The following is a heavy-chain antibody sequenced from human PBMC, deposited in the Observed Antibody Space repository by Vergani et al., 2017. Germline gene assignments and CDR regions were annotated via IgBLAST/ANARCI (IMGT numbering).Heavy chain of an antibody. V-gene: IGHV3-21*01. Sequence: EVQLVESGGGLVKPGGSLRLSCAASGFTFSSYSMNWVRQAPGKGLEWVSSISSSSSYIYYADSVKGRFTISRDNAKNSLYLQMNSLRAEDTAVYYCARGYSSSWSLVYYYGMDVWGQGTTVTVSS. CDR1: GFTFSSYS. J-gene: IGHJ6*02. D-gene: IGHD6-13*01. CDR2: ISSSSSYI. CDR3: ARGYSSSWSLVYYYGMDV.